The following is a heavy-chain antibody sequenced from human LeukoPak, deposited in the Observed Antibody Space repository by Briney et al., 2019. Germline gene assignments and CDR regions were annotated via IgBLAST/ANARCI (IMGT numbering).Heavy chain of an antibody. V-gene: IGHV3-21*01. CDR3: ARERGMVAVDY. J-gene: IGHJ4*02. D-gene: IGHD2-8*01. CDR2: ISSSSYI. CDR1: GFTFSSYS. Sequence: GGSLRLSCAASGFTFSSYSMNWVRQAPGKGLEWVSSISSSSYIYYADSVKGRFTISRDNAKNSLYLQMNSLRAEDTAVYYCARERGMVAVDYWGQGALVTVSS.